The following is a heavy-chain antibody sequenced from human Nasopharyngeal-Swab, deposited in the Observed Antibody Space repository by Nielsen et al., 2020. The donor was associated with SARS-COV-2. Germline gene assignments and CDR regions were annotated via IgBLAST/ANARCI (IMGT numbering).Heavy chain of an antibody. CDR3: AKEALGYSGYDSNWFDP. CDR1: GFTFDDYA. D-gene: IGHD5-12*01. Sequence: GGSLRLSCAASGFTFDDYAMHWVRQAPGKGLEGVSGISWNSGSIGYADSVKGRFTISRDNAKNSLYLQMNSLRAEDTALYYCAKEALGYSGYDSNWFDPWGQGTLVTVSS. V-gene: IGHV3-9*01. CDR2: ISWNSGSI. J-gene: IGHJ5*02.